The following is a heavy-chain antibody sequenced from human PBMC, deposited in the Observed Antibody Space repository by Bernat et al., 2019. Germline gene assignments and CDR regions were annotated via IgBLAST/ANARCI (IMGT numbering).Heavy chain of an antibody. CDR1: GFTFGDQY. D-gene: IGHD1-26*01. CDR3: ASGTFPSDY. CDR2: ARNKARSYTT. J-gene: IGHJ4*02. Sequence: EVQLVESGGGLVQPGGSLRLSCAASGFTFGDQYMDWVRQAPGKGLEWVGRARNKARSYTTEYAASVKGRFTISRDDSKNSLYLQMNSLKTEDTAVYYCASGTFPSDYWGQGTLVTVSS. V-gene: IGHV3-72*01.